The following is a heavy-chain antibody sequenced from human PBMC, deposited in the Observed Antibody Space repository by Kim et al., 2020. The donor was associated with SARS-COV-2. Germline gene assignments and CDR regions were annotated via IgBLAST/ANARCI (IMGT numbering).Heavy chain of an antibody. CDR1: GGSISSGSYY. V-gene: IGHV4-61*02. D-gene: IGHD3-10*01. J-gene: IGHJ6*02. Sequence: SETLSLTCTVSGGSISSGSYYWSWIRQPAGKGLEWIGRIYTSGSTNYNPSLKSRVTISVDTSKNQFSLKLSSVIAADTAVYYCARDAKYYYGSGSYFYYYGMDVWGQGTTVTVSS. CDR2: IYTSGST. CDR3: ARDAKYYYGSGSYFYYYGMDV.